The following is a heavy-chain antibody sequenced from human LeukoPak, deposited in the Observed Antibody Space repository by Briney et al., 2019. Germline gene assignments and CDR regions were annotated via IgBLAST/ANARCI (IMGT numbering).Heavy chain of an antibody. J-gene: IGHJ5*02. CDR1: GGSMSSSSYY. CDR3: ARAVSFVGTRYFDWPIPSDWFDP. CDR2: IYTSGST. V-gene: IGHV4-61*02. D-gene: IGHD3-9*01. Sequence: SETLSLTCTVSGGSMSSSSYYWSWIRQPAGKGLEWIGRIYTSGSTNYNPSLKSRVTISVDTSKNQFSLKLSSVTAADTAVYYCARAVSFVGTRYFDWPIPSDWFDPWGQGTLVTVSS.